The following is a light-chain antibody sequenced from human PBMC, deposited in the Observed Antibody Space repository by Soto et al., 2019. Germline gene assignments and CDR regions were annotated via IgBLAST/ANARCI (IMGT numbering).Light chain of an antibody. V-gene: IGKV1-8*01. Sequence: AIRMTQSPSSFSASTGDRVTITCRASQNINNFLAWYHQKPGKAPQLLIYSASTLQSGVPSRFSGTGSGTDFTLTIRYLQSEDFATYYCQQYYRYPLTFGGGTRVEIK. CDR1: QNINNF. CDR3: QQYYRYPLT. J-gene: IGKJ4*01. CDR2: SAS.